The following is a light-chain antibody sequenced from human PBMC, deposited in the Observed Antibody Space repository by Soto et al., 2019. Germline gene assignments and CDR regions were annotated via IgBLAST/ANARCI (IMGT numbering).Light chain of an antibody. CDR3: QQYYSTPWT. J-gene: IGKJ1*01. CDR2: WAS. V-gene: IGKV4-1*01. Sequence: DIVMTQSPDSLAVSLGERATINFKSSQSVLYSSNNKNYLAWYQQKPGQPPKLLIYWASTRESGVPDRFSGSGSGTDFTLTISSLQAEDVAVYYCQQYYSTPWTFGPGTKVDIK. CDR1: QSVLYSSNNKNY.